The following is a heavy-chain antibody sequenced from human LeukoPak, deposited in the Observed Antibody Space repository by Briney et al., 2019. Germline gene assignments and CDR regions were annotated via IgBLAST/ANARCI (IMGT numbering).Heavy chain of an antibody. J-gene: IGHJ4*02. Sequence: GGSLRLPCVASGFTFSSTTMGWVRQAPGRGLEWVSAISNNGGYTYYADSVQGRFTISRDNSKSTLCLQMNSLRAEDTAVYYCAKQLGYCSDGSCYFPYWGQGTLVTVSS. CDR3: AKQLGYCSDGSCYFPY. CDR2: ISNNGGYT. CDR1: GFTFSSTT. D-gene: IGHD2-15*01. V-gene: IGHV3-23*01.